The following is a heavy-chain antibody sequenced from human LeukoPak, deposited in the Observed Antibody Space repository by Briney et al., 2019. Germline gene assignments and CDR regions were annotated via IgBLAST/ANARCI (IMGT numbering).Heavy chain of an antibody. CDR1: GGSISGSSYY. J-gene: IGHJ2*01. D-gene: IGHD2-15*01. CDR3: ARHRPNSVGYCSGGSCYSDHWYFDL. CDR2: IYYSGST. Sequence: SETLSLTCTVSGGSISGSSYYWGWIRQPPGKGLEWIGSIYYSGSTYYNPSLKSRVTISVDTSKNQFSLKLSSVTAADTAMYYCARHRPNSVGYCSGGSCYSDHWYFDLWGRGTLVTVSS. V-gene: IGHV4-39*07.